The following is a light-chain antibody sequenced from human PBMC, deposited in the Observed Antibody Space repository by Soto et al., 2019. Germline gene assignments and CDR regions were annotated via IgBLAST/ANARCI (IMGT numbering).Light chain of an antibody. Sequence: EIVLTQSPATLSLSPGERATLSCRASQSVSSYLAWYQQKPGQAPRLLIYDASNRATGIPARFSGSGSGTDFTLTISSLEPEDFAVYYCLQRSNWPPALGQGTKLEIK. CDR3: LQRSNWPPA. CDR2: DAS. CDR1: QSVSSY. J-gene: IGKJ2*01. V-gene: IGKV3-11*01.